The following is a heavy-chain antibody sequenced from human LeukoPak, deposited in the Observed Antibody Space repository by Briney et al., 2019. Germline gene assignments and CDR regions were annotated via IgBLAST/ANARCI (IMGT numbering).Heavy chain of an antibody. D-gene: IGHD6-13*01. CDR1: GGYILGYY. J-gene: IGHJ4*02. CDR2: IHGTGGT. V-gene: IGHV4-4*07. Sequence: SDTLSHTRSVSGGYILGYYWRWIRQPARKGLHWMGRIHGTGGTDYPPSLKSRVTMSVDTSKNQFSLKLPSVTAADTAVYYCAKDGSSWPFFDSWGQGTLVTVSS. CDR3: AKDGSSWPFFDS.